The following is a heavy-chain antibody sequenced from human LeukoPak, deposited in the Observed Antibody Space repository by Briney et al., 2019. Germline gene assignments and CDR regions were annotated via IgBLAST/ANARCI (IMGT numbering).Heavy chain of an antibody. CDR1: GGSISSYY. D-gene: IGHD2-2*01. CDR3: ARDKGSCSSTSCSPNYYMDV. CDR2: IYHSGST. J-gene: IGHJ6*03. V-gene: IGHV4-4*07. Sequence: SETLSLTCTVSGGSISSYYRSWIRQPAGKGLEGIGHIYHSGSTNYNPSPKSRVTMSVDTSKNQFSLKLSSVTAADTAVYYCARDKGSCSSTSCSPNYYMDVWGKGTTVTVSS.